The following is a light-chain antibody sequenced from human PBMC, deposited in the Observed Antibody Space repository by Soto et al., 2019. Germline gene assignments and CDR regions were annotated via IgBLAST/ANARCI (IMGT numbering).Light chain of an antibody. CDR2: EVN. CDR3: SSYTSSSTPGV. V-gene: IGLV2-14*01. Sequence: QSALAQPASLSGSPGQSITISCTGTSSDIGAYDYVSWFQQHPGKAPKLMISEVNNRPSGVSNRFSGSKSGNTAYLTISGLQVEDEADYYCSSYTSSSTPGVFGTGTKVTVL. CDR1: SSDIGAYDY. J-gene: IGLJ1*01.